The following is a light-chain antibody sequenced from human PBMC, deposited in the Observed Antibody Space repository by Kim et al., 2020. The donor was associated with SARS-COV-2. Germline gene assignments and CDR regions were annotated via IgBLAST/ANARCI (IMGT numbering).Light chain of an antibody. J-gene: IGLJ3*02. CDR2: TNN. Sequence: TSCSRSSSSIGSNPVIWSQHLPEPAPNLLIYTNNPRHSAVPVRFSGSRSGTSASLAISGLQSEDEADYYCASWDDSLNSWVFGGGTKVTVL. CDR1: SSSIGSNP. V-gene: IGLV1-44*01. CDR3: ASWDDSLNSWV.